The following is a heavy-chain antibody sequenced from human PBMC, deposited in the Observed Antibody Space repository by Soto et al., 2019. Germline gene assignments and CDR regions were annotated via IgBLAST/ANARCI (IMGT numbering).Heavy chain of an antibody. D-gene: IGHD2-2*01. J-gene: IGHJ5*02. Sequence: ASVKVSCKVSGYTLTELSMHWVRQAPGKRLERMGGFDPEDGETIYAQKFQGRVTMTEDTSTDTAYMELSSLRSEDTAVYYCATGGRYCSSTSCYVAGWFDPWGQGTLVTVSS. CDR2: FDPEDGET. V-gene: IGHV1-24*01. CDR1: GYTLTELS. CDR3: ATGGRYCSSTSCYVAGWFDP.